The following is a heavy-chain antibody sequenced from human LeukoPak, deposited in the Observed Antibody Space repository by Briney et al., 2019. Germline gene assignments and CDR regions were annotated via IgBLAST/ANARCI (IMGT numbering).Heavy chain of an antibody. D-gene: IGHD6-13*01. J-gene: IGHJ5*02. Sequence: GGSLRLSCAASGFTFSSYSMNWVRQAPGKGLEWASSISSSSSYIYYADSVKGRFTISRDNAKNSLYLQMNSLRAEDTAVYYCARDLGSSSWYNWFDPWGQGTLVTVSS. CDR1: GFTFSSYS. V-gene: IGHV3-21*01. CDR2: ISSSSSYI. CDR3: ARDLGSSSWYNWFDP.